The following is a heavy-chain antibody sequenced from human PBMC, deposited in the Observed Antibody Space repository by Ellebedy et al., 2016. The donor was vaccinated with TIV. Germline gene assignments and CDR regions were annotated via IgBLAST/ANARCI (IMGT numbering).Heavy chain of an antibody. CDR2: FDPEDGET. CDR1: GYTFTGYY. D-gene: IGHD3-10*01. J-gene: IGHJ4*02. Sequence: ASVKVSSKASGYTFTGYYMHWVRQAPGKGLEWMGGFDPEDGETIYAQKFQGRVTMTEDTSTDTAYMELSSLRSEDTAVYYCATDRGGWGQGTLVTVSS. V-gene: IGHV1-24*01. CDR3: ATDRGG.